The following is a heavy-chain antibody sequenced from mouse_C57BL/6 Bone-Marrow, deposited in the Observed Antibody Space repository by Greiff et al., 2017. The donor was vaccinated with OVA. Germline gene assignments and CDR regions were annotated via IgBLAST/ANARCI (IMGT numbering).Heavy chain of an antibody. CDR3: ARISYGSSYPYWYFDV. V-gene: IGHV1-55*01. CDR1: GYTFTSYW. CDR2: IYPGSGST. Sequence: VQLQQPGAELVKPGASVKMSCKASGYTFTSYWITWVKQRPGQGLEWIGDIYPGSGSTNYNEKFKSKATLTVDTSSSTAYMQLSSLTSEDSAVYYCARISYGSSYPYWYFDVWGTGTTVTVSS. D-gene: IGHD1-1*01. J-gene: IGHJ1*03.